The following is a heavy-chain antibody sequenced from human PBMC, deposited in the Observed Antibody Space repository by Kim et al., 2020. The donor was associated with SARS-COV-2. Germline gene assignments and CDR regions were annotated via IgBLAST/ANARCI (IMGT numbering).Heavy chain of an antibody. CDR1: GYTFTGYY. CDR3: ARETHYYDSSGYYPRRYGMDV. CDR2: INPNSGAT. Sequence: ASVKVSCKASGYTFTGYYMHWVRQAPGQGLEWMGWINPNSGATNYAQKFQGWVTMNRDTSITTAYMELSRLRSDDTAVYYCARETHYYDSSGYYPRRYGMDVWGQGSKVTVSS. D-gene: IGHD3-22*01. V-gene: IGHV1-2*04. J-gene: IGHJ6*02.